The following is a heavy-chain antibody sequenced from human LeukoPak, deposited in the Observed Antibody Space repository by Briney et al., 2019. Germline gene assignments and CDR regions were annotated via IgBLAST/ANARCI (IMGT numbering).Heavy chain of an antibody. V-gene: IGHV4-39*07. D-gene: IGHD4-23*01. J-gene: IGHJ5*02. CDR3: ARERSSSGGHSWFDP. Sequence: SETLSLTCTVSGGYIITSGIYWGWIRQPPGKGLEWIGSIYYTGVTSTNPFFRSRMSISVDTSKNQFSLNLTSVTAADAAVYYCARERSSSGGHSWFDPWGQGTLVTVSS. CDR2: IYYTGVT. CDR1: GGYIITSGIY.